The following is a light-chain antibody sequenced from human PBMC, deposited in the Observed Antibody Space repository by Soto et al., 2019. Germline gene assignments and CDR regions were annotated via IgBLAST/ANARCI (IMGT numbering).Light chain of an antibody. CDR2: DAS. V-gene: IGKV3-15*01. CDR3: QQYINWPPLT. Sequence: EIVLTQSPATPSVSPGERATLSCRASQSVRSNLAWYQQKPGQAPRLLIFDASTRATNIPARFTGSGSGTEFTLTISSLQSEDFAVYYCQQYINWPPLTFGGGTKVEIK. J-gene: IGKJ4*01. CDR1: QSVRSN.